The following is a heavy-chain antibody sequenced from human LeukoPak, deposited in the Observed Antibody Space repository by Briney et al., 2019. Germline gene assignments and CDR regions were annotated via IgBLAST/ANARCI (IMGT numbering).Heavy chain of an antibody. V-gene: IGHV4-61*02. CDR1: GGSISSGSYY. Sequence: SQTLSLTCTVSGGSISSGSYYWSWIRQPAGKGLEWIGRIYTSGSTNYNPSLKSRVTISVDTSKNQFSLKLSSVTAADTAVYYCAKEKVLGTVGTVGFDPWGQGTLVTVSS. CDR2: IYTSGST. J-gene: IGHJ5*02. CDR3: AKEKVLGTVGTVGFDP. D-gene: IGHD6-13*01.